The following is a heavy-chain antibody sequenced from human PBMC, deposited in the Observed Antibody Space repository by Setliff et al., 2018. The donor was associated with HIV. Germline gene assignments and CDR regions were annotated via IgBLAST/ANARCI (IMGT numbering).Heavy chain of an antibody. CDR3: VRNVPGILPRWVGFDP. CDR1: GYTFTGSY. CDR2: INPDSGGT. Sequence: ASVKVSCKASGYTFTGSYMHWVRQAPGQGLEWMGWINPDSGGTNLAQKFLGRVTLTRDTSISTAYMELSRLRSDDTAVYYCVRNVPGILPRWVGFDPWGQGTLVTVS. D-gene: IGHD1-20*01. J-gene: IGHJ5*02. V-gene: IGHV1-2*02.